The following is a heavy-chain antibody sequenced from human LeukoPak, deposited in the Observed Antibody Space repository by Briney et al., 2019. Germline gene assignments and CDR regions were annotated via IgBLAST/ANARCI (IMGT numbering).Heavy chain of an antibody. J-gene: IGHJ4*02. Sequence: PGGSLRLSCAASGFTFSSYWMTWVRQAPGKRLEWVANIKQDGSKKNYVDSVKGRFTISRDNAKNSLYLQMNSLRAEDTAVYYCATPLDYYDSSGYHQGGDWGQGTLVTVSS. CDR2: IKQDGSKK. V-gene: IGHV3-7*03. CDR1: GFTFSSYW. CDR3: ATPLDYYDSSGYHQGGD. D-gene: IGHD3-22*01.